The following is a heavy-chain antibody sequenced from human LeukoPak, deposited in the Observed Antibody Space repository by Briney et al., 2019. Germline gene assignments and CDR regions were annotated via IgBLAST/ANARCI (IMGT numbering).Heavy chain of an antibody. J-gene: IGHJ4*02. V-gene: IGHV3-7*01. CDR1: GFTFSTYW. CDR2: MKRDGSEV. Sequence: GGSLRLSCAAPGFTFSTYWMTWVRQAPGKGLEWVANMKRDGSEVYYANSVKGHFTISRDNAKNSLYLQMNSLRAEDTAVYYCARYTEYYFDYWGQGTLVTVSS. D-gene: IGHD2-2*02. CDR3: ARYTEYYFDY.